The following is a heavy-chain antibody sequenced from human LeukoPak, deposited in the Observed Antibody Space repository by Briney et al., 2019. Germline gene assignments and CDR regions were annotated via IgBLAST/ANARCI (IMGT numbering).Heavy chain of an antibody. D-gene: IGHD1-26*01. J-gene: IGHJ4*02. CDR2: INSDGSST. CDR1: RFTFSTYW. CDR3: ARRPVGATPADY. Sequence: GGSLRLSCAASRFTFSTYWMHWVRQAPGKGLVWVSRINSDGSSTSYADSVKGRFTISRDNAKNTLYLQMNSLRAEDTAVYYCARRPVGATPADYWGQGTLVTVSS. V-gene: IGHV3-74*01.